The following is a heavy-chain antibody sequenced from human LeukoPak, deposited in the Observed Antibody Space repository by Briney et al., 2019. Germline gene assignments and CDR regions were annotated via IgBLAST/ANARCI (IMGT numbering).Heavy chain of an antibody. D-gene: IGHD1-26*01. CDR3: ASTGGGSYYGYLDY. CDR2: IIPILGIA. CDR1: GYTFTGYY. J-gene: IGHJ4*02. Sequence: SVKVSCKASGYTFTGYYMHWVRQAPGQGLEWMGRIIPILGIANYAQKFQGRVTITADKSTSTAYMELSSLRSEDTAVYYCASTGGGSYYGYLDYWGQGTLVTVSS. V-gene: IGHV1-69*02.